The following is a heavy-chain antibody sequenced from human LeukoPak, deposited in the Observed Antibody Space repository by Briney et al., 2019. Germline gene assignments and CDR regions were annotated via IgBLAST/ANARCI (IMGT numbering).Heavy chain of an antibody. CDR1: GFRFSVYW. CDR3: ARSSHYTIPFDS. J-gene: IGHJ5*01. V-gene: IGHV3-74*01. Sequence: GGSLRLSCAASGFRFSVYWMHWVRQAPGKGLVWVSRINSDGSVTSFADSVKGRFTISRDNAKNTVYLQMNSLTVEDTAVYFCARSSHYTIPFDSWGQGMLDTVSS. D-gene: IGHD2-2*02. CDR2: INSDGSVT.